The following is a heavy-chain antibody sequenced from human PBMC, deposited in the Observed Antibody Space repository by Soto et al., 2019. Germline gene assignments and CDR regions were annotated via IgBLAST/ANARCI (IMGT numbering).Heavy chain of an antibody. CDR1: GYTLTELS. J-gene: IGHJ6*02. CDR2: FDPEDGET. Sequence: GASVKVSCKVSGYTLTELSMHWVRQAPGKGLEWMGGFDPEDGETIYAQKFLGRVTMTEDTSTDTAYMELSSLRSEDTAVYYCATDGTLMGATDYYYYGMDVWGQGTTVTVSS. V-gene: IGHV1-24*01. CDR3: ATDGTLMGATDYYYYGMDV. D-gene: IGHD1-26*01.